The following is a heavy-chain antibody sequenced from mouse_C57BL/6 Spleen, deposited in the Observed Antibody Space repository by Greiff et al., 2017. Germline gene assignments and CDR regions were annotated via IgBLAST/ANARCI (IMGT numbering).Heavy chain of an antibody. V-gene: IGHV1-61*01. CDR3: ASGGCIDGSRGAMDY. J-gene: IGHJ4*01. CDR1: GYTFTSYW. Sequence: QVQLQQPGAELVRPGSSVKLSCKASGYTFTSYWMDWVKQRPGQGLEWIGNIYPSDSETHYNQKFKDKATLTVDKSSSTAYMQLSSLTSEDSAVYYCASGGCIDGSRGAMDYWGQGTSVTVSS. CDR2: IYPSDSET. D-gene: IGHD2-3*01.